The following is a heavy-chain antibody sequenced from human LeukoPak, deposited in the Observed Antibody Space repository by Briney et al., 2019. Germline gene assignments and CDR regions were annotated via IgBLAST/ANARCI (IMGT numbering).Heavy chain of an antibody. D-gene: IGHD6-19*01. Sequence: ASVKVSCKASGYTFTSYAIHWVRQAPGQRLEWMGWISAGNGNTKYSQNFQGRVTFISNTSATTAFMELSSLRSEDTAVYYCATINSTSGWYYFDYWGQGTLVTVSS. CDR2: ISAGNGNT. CDR3: ATINSTSGWYYFDY. J-gene: IGHJ4*02. CDR1: GYTFTSYA. V-gene: IGHV1-3*01.